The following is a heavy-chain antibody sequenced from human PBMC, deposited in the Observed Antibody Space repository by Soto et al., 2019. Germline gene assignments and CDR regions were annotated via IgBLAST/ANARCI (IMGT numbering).Heavy chain of an antibody. V-gene: IGHV4-59*01. J-gene: IGHJ6*02. CDR3: AREDYYYGMDV. CDR2: IYYSGST. CDR1: GGSISSYY. Sequence: SETLSLTCTVSGGSISSYYWSWIRQPPGKGLEWIGYIYYSGSTNYNPSLKSRVTISVDTSKNQFSLKLSSVTAADTAAYYCAREDYYYGMDVWGQGTTVTVS.